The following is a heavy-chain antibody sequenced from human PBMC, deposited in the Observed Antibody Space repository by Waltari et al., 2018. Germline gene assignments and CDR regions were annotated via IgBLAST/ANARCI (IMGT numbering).Heavy chain of an antibody. CDR2: IYHSGST. Sequence: QVQLQESGPGLVKPSGTLSLTCAVSGGSISSSNWWSWVRQPPGKGLEWIGEIYHSGSTNYNPSLKSRGTISVDKSKNQFSLKLSSVTAEDTAVYYCAKAKVPAAILNDYYYYMDVWGKGTTVTISS. CDR1: GGSISSSNW. V-gene: IGHV4-4*02. D-gene: IGHD2-2*01. J-gene: IGHJ6*03. CDR3: AKAKVPAAILNDYYYYMDV.